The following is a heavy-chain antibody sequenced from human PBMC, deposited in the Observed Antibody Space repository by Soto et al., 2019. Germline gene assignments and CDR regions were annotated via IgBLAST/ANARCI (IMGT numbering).Heavy chain of an antibody. J-gene: IGHJ4*02. CDR2: INHSGST. CDR3: ARGLYSNYAYFFDY. D-gene: IGHD4-4*01. Sequence: SETLSLTCAVYGGSLSGYYWSWIRQPPGKGLEWIGEINHSGSTNYNPSLKSRVTISVDTSKNQFSLKLSSVTAADTAVYYCARGLYSNYAYFFDYWGQGTLVTVSS. V-gene: IGHV4-34*01. CDR1: GGSLSGYY.